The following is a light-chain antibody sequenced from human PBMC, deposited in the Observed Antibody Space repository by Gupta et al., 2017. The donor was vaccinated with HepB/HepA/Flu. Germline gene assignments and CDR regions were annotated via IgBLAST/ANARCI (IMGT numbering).Light chain of an antibody. V-gene: IGKV1-5*03. CDR3: EQDNIYSCS. CDR1: QSISSW. J-gene: IGKJ2*04. CDR2: KAS. Sequence: DIQMTQSPSTLSASVGDRVTITCRASQSISSWLAWYQQKPGKAPKLLIYKASSLESGVPSRFSGSGSVTEFTLTISSLQPDDFATYYCEQDNIYSCSFGQGTKLEIK.